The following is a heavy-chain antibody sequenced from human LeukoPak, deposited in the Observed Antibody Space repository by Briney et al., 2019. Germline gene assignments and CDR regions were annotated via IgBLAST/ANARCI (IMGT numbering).Heavy chain of an antibody. Sequence: GGSLRLSCAASGFTVSSNYMSWVRQAPGKGLEWVSVIYSGGSTYYADSVKGRFTISRDNSKNTLYLQMGSLRADDMAVYYCARWGSTSCYDYWGQGTLVTVSS. D-gene: IGHD2-2*01. CDR3: ARWGSTSCYDY. V-gene: IGHV3-53*05. CDR2: IYSGGST. J-gene: IGHJ4*02. CDR1: GFTVSSNY.